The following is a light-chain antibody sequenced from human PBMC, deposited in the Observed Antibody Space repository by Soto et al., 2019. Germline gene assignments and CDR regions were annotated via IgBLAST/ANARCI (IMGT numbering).Light chain of an antibody. Sequence: QSALTQPASVSGSPGQSITISCTGTSSDVGGYNYVSWYQQHPGKAPKLMIYDVSNRPSGVSNRFSGSKSGNTASLTISGLQAEDVSDYYSRSYKSYSPSVFGAGTKVTVL. J-gene: IGLJ1*01. CDR2: DVS. CDR1: SSDVGGYNY. V-gene: IGLV2-14*01. CDR3: RSYKSYSPSV.